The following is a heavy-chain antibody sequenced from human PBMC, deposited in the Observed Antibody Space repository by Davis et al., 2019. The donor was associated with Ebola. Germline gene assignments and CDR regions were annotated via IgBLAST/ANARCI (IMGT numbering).Heavy chain of an antibody. CDR3: ARGSYSSGWYGPRARYYYGMDV. CDR2: FDPEDGET. V-gene: IGHV1-24*01. CDR1: GYTLTELS. J-gene: IGHJ6*02. D-gene: IGHD6-19*01. Sequence: ASVKVSCKVSGYTLTELSMHWVRQAPGKGLEWMGGFDPEDGETIYAQKFQGRVTMTEDTSTDTAYMELSSLRSEDTAVYYCARGSYSSGWYGPRARYYYGMDVWGQGTTVTVSS.